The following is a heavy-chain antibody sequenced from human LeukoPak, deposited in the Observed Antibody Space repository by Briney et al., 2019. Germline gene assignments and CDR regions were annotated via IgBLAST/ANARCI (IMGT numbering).Heavy chain of an antibody. CDR3: AGTVAASSDDWFDP. J-gene: IGHJ5*02. CDR1: GLTFSNYD. Sequence: ASVAVSCRASGLTFSNYDINWVRQATGQGLEWMGWMNPNSGNTGYAQKFQGRVSMTRDTSISTAYMELSSLRSDDTAVYYCAGTVAASSDDWFDPWGQGTLVIVSS. V-gene: IGHV1-8*01. D-gene: IGHD6-13*01. CDR2: MNPNSGNT.